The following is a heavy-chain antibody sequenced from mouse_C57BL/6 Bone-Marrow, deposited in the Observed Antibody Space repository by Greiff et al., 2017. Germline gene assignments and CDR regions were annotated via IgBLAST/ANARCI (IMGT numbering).Heavy chain of an antibody. CDR2: ISSGGSYT. CDR1: GFTFSSYG. Sequence: EVQLVESGGDLVKPGGSLTLSCAASGFTFSSYGMSWVRQTPDKRLEWVATISSGGSYTYYPDSVKGRFTISRDNAKNTLYLQMSSLKSEDTAMYYCARQSLRRYWGQGSLVTVSA. V-gene: IGHV5-6*01. CDR3: ARQSLRRY. J-gene: IGHJ3*01. D-gene: IGHD2-12*01.